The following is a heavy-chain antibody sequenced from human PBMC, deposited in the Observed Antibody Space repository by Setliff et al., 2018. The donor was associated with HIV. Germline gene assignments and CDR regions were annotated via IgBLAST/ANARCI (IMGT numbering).Heavy chain of an antibody. CDR2: IFSSGST. J-gene: IGHJ5*02. V-gene: IGHV4-4*09. CDR3: ARRIDNSGTFPDKNWFDT. D-gene: IGHD3-10*01. Sequence: SETLSLTCTVSGGSISRYCWNWIRQSPGRGLEWIGFIFSSGSTKYNPSLQSRVTMSIDTSKNQFSLKLTSVTAADTAVYYCARRIDNSGTFPDKNWFDTWGQGSLVTVSS. CDR1: GGSISRYC.